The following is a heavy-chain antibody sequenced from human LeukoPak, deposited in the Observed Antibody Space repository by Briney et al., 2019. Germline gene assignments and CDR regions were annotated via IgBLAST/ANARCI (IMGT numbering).Heavy chain of an antibody. CDR3: ARQLGVDSGSYWGLGY. CDR2: IIPIFGTA. V-gene: IGHV1-69*13. CDR1: GGTFISYA. J-gene: IGHJ4*02. D-gene: IGHD1-26*01. Sequence: SVKVSCKASGGTFISYAISWVRQAPGQGLEWMGGIIPIFGTANYAQKFQGRVTITADESTSTAYMELSSLRSEDTAVYYCARQLGVDSGSYWGLGYWGQGTLVTVSS.